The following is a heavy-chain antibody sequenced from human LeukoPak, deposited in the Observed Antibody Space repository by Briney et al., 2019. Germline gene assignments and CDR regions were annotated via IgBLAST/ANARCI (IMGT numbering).Heavy chain of an antibody. CDR1: GFTFSSYA. CDR3: ARGYSSGWYQYFQH. V-gene: IGHV3-64*01. CDR2: ISSNGGST. Sequence: PGGSLRLSCAASGFTFSSYAMHWVRRAPGKGLEYVSAISSNGGSTYHANSVKGRFTISRDNSKNTLYLQMGSLRAEDMAVYYCARGYSSGWYQYFQHWGQGTLVTVSS. D-gene: IGHD6-19*01. J-gene: IGHJ1*01.